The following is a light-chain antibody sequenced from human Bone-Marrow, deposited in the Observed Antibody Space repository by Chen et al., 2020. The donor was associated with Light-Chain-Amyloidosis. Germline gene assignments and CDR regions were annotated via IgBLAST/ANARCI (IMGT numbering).Light chain of an antibody. J-gene: IGLJ3*02. Sequence: SYVLTQPSSVSVAPGQTATIACGGNNIGSTSVHWYQQTPGQTPLLVVYDDSDRPSGIPERLSGSNSGNTATLTSRRVEAGDEADYYCQVWDRSSDRPVFGGGTKLTVL. CDR2: DDS. V-gene: IGLV3-21*02. CDR3: QVWDRSSDRPV. CDR1: NIGSTS.